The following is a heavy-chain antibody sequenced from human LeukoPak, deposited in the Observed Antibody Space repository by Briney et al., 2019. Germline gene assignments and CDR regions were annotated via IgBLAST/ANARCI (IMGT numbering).Heavy chain of an antibody. CDR3: VPGGGFAY. CDR2: IYSDGITT. V-gene: IGHV3-74*01. J-gene: IGHJ4*02. Sequence: GGSLRLSCAASGFTLSRDSMHWVRHAPGKGLVWVSRIYSDGITTHYADSVKGRFTISRDDAKNTVHLQMNSLRADDTAVYYCVPGGGFAYGGQGSLVTVSS. CDR1: GFTLSRDS. D-gene: IGHD4-23*01.